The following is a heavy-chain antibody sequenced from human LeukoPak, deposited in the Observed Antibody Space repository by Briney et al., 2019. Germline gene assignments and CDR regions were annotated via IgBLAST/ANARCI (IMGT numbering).Heavy chain of an antibody. D-gene: IGHD3-10*01. CDR3: ARDSSGSHYDPPPEYYYIDV. Sequence: SETLSLTCSVSGGSISREYWSWIRQPPGKGLEWIGYIHYSGTTSYSPSLKSRVTLSVDMSKNQFSLKLTSVTAADTAVYYCARDSSGSHYDPPPEYYYIDVWGKGTTVIVSS. V-gene: IGHV4-59*01. J-gene: IGHJ6*03. CDR1: GGSISREY. CDR2: IHYSGTT.